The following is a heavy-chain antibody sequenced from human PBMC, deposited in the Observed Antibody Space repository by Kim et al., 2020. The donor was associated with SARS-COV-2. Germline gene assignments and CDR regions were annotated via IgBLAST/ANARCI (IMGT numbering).Heavy chain of an antibody. CDR2: IKSKTDGGTT. J-gene: IGHJ4*02. CDR3: TTVSRGYRGPDRLPADY. CDR1: GFTFSNAW. Sequence: GGSLRLSCAASGFTFSNAWMSWVRQAPGKGLEWVGRIKSKTDGGTTDYAAPVKGRFTISRDDSKNTLYLQMNSLKTEDTAVYYCTTVSRGYRGPDRLPADYWGQGTLVTVSS. D-gene: IGHD5-18*01. V-gene: IGHV3-15*01.